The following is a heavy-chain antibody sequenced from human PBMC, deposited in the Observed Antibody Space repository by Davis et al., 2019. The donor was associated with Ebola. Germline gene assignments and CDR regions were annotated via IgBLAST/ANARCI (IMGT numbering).Heavy chain of an antibody. Sequence: GESLKISCAASGFTFSSYSMNWVRQAPGKGLEWVSSISSSSSYIYYADSVKGRFTISRDNAKNSLYLQMNSLRAEDTAVYYCARNQLGGVIGIFDYWGQGTLVTVSS. CDR3: ARNQLGGVIGIFDY. J-gene: IGHJ4*02. D-gene: IGHD3-16*02. V-gene: IGHV3-21*01. CDR1: GFTFSSYS. CDR2: ISSSSSYI.